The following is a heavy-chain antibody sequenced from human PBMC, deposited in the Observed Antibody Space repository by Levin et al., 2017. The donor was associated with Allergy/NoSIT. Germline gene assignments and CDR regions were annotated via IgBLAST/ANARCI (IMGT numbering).Heavy chain of an antibody. Sequence: GESLKISCAASGFTFSDAWMTWVRQAPGKGLEWVGHIKRKADGGTTDYAAPVQGRFTISRDDSKNTLYLQMNSLKTEDTAVYYCTTGYCGSASCAPGAYWGQGTLVTVSS. J-gene: IGHJ4*02. CDR2: IKRKADGGTT. CDR3: TTGYCGSASCAPGAY. V-gene: IGHV3-15*01. D-gene: IGHD2-2*01. CDR1: GFTFSDAW.